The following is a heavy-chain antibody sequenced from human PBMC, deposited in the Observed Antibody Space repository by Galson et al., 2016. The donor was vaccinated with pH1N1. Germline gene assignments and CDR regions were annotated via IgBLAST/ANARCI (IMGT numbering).Heavy chain of an antibody. Sequence: SCKASGGTFGSYGINWVRQAPGQELEWMGGIIPIFKTTKYAQNFQGRVTITADESTTTAYMELSSLRSEDTAVYYCAREDYYDTDLSDWYFDLWGRGTLLTVSS. CDR3: AREDYYDTDLSDWYFDL. CDR2: IIPIFKTT. CDR1: GGTFGSYG. J-gene: IGHJ2*01. D-gene: IGHD3-22*01. V-gene: IGHV1-69*01.